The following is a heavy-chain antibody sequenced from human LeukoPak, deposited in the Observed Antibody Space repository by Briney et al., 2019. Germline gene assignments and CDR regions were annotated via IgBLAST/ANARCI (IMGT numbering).Heavy chain of an antibody. V-gene: IGHV3-23*01. CDR3: ARVGATLSFDY. J-gene: IGHJ4*02. CDR1: GVTFNSYA. D-gene: IGHD1-26*01. Sequence: GGSLRLSCAASGVTFNSYAMSWVRQAPGKGLEWVSGISGSGGSTYYADSVKGRFTISRDNSKNTLYLQMNSLRAEDTAVYYCARVGATLSFDYWGQGTLVTVSS. CDR2: ISGSGGST.